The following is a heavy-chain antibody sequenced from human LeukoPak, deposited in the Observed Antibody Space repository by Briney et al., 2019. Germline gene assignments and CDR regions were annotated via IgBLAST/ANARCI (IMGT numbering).Heavy chain of an antibody. V-gene: IGHV3-9*01. CDR1: GFIFDDYA. Sequence: GRSLRLSCAASGFIFDDYAMHWVRQAPGKGLEWVSGISWNSGSLAYADSVKGRFTISRDNAKNSLYLQMNSLRTEDTAWYYCARGLGGDQGYFDLWGRGTLATVSS. CDR3: ARGLGGDQGYFDL. CDR2: ISWNSGSL. D-gene: IGHD3-10*01. J-gene: IGHJ2*01.